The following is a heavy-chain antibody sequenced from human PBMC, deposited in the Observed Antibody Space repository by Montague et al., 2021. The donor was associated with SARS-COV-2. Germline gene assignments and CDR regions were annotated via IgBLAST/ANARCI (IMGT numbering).Heavy chain of an antibody. D-gene: IGHD2-15*01. V-gene: IGHV4-39*07. Sequence: SETLSLTCTVSGGSISSSCYYWGWIRQPPGKGLEWIGSIYYSGSTYYNPSLKSRVTISVDTSKNQFSLRLISVTAADTAVYYCARVVAGRLLSAGPVCAFDIWGQGTMVTVSS. CDR3: ARVVAGRLLSAGPVCAFDI. J-gene: IGHJ3*02. CDR1: GGSISSSCYY. CDR2: IYYSGST.